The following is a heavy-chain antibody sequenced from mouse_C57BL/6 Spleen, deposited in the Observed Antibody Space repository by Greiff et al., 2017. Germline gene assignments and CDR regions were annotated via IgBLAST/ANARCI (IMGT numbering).Heavy chain of an antibody. Sequence: EVQGVESGEGLVKPGGSLKLSCAASGFTFSSYAMSWVRQTPEKRLEWVAYISSGGDYIYYADTVKGRFTISRDNARNTLYLQMSSLKSEDTAMYYCTRDRDGYYAMDYWGQGTSVTVSS. J-gene: IGHJ4*01. V-gene: IGHV5-9-1*02. D-gene: IGHD2-3*01. CDR1: GFTFSSYA. CDR2: ISSGGDYI. CDR3: TRDRDGYYAMDY.